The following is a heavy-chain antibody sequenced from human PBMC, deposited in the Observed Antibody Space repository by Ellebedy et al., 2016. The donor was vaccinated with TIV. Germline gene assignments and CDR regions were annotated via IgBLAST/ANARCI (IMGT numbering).Heavy chain of an antibody. V-gene: IGHV5-51*01. J-gene: IGHJ4*02. CDR1: GYSFTSYW. CDR2: IYPGDSDT. Sequence: GESLKISXKGSGYSFTSYWIGWVRQMPGKGLEWMGIIYPGDSDTRYSPSFQGQVTISADKSISNAYLQWSSLKASDTAMYYCARHRANYYGSGKFCDYWGQGTLVTVSS. D-gene: IGHD3-10*01. CDR3: ARHRANYYGSGKFCDY.